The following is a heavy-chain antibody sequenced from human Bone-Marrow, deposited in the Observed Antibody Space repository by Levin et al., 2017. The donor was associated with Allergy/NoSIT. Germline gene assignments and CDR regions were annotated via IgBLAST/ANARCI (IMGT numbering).Heavy chain of an antibody. CDR3: AKEGGFGVRNSYYMDV. D-gene: IGHD3-3*01. V-gene: IGHV3-30*18. CDR1: GFTFSSYG. J-gene: IGHJ6*03. Sequence: LSLTCAASGFTFSSYGMHWVRQAPGKGLEWVAVISYDGSNKYYADSVKGRFTISRDNSKNTLYLQMNSLRAEDTAVYYCAKEGGFGVRNSYYMDVWGKGTTVTVSS. CDR2: ISYDGSNK.